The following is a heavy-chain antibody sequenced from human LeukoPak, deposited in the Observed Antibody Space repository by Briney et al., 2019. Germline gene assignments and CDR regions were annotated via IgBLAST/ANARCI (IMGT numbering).Heavy chain of an antibody. CDR2: MYHSGST. CDR1: SGSISSSSYY. V-gene: IGHV4-39*07. Sequence: SETLSLACTVSSGSISSSSYYWGWIRQPPGKGLEWIGSMYHSGSTYYNPSLKSRVTISVDTSKNQFSLKLSSVTAADTAVYYCARDHPLPARWNSSGWYGNWFDPWGQGTLVTVSS. D-gene: IGHD6-19*01. J-gene: IGHJ5*02. CDR3: ARDHPLPARWNSSGWYGNWFDP.